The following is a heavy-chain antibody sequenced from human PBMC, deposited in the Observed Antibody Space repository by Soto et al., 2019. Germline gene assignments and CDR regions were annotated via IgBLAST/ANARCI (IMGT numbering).Heavy chain of an antibody. Sequence: GGSLRLSCAASGFTFSSYAMSWVRQAPGKGLEWVSAISGTGGSTDYADSVKGRFTISRDNSKNTLYLQMNSLRAEDTAVYYCAKHSIAAAVTYYFDYWGQGTLVTVSS. CDR2: ISGTGGST. V-gene: IGHV3-23*01. CDR1: GFTFSSYA. D-gene: IGHD6-13*01. J-gene: IGHJ4*02. CDR3: AKHSIAAAVTYYFDY.